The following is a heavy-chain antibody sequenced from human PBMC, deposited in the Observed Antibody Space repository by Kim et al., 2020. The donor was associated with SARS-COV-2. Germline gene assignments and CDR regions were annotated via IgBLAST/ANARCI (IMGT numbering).Heavy chain of an antibody. Sequence: GGSLRLSCAASGFSFRNYAMSWVRQAPGKGLEWVSVIGGNDGTTSYADSVKGRFTISRDNSKNTLYLQMNSLRAEDTAVYYCAKDPIVGSGSYYIPYFDYWGQGTLVTVPS. CDR1: GFSFRNYA. CDR2: IGGNDGTT. J-gene: IGHJ4*02. V-gene: IGHV3-23*01. D-gene: IGHD3-10*01. CDR3: AKDPIVGSGSYYIPYFDY.